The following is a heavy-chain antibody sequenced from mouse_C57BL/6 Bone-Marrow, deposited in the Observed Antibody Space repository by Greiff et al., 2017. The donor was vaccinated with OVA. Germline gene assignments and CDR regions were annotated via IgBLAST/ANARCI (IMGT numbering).Heavy chain of an antibody. CDR3: TRDITTVVD. Sequence: QVQLQQSGAELVRPGASVTLSCKASGYTFTDYEMHWVKQTPVHGLEWIGAIDPETGGTAYNQKFKGKAILTADKSSSTAYMELLSLTAEDSAVYYCTRDITTVVDWGQGTLVTVSA. D-gene: IGHD1-1*01. V-gene: IGHV1-15*01. CDR1: GYTFTDYE. CDR2: IDPETGGT. J-gene: IGHJ3*01.